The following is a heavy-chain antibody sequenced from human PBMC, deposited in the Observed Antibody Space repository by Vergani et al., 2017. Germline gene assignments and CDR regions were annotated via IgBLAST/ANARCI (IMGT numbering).Heavy chain of an antibody. V-gene: IGHV3-21*01. CDR1: GFTFSSYS. CDR2: ISSSSSYI. J-gene: IGHJ4*02. CDR3: ARDPYNGNDGDY. D-gene: IGHD1-1*01. Sequence: EVQLVESGGGLVKPGGSLRLSCAASGFTFSSYSMNWVRQAPGKGLEWVSSISSSSSYIYYADSVKGRFTISRDNAKNSLYLQMNSLRAEDTAVYYCARDPYNGNDGDYWGQGTLVTVSS.